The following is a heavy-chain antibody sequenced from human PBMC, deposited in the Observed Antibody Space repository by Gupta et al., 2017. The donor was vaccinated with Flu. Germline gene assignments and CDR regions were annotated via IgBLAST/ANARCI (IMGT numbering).Heavy chain of an antibody. V-gene: IGHV3-11*01. D-gene: IGHD4-17*01. CDR2: ITSTGGAI. J-gene: IGHJ4*02. CDR3: ASSYGGNPYYFDY. Sequence: QVQLVESGGGLVKPGGSLRLSCAASGFTFSDYYMKWIRQAPGKGLEWISYITSTGGAIYYADSVKGRFTISRDNAKSSLYLQMDSLTADDTAVYYCASSYGGNPYYFDYWDQGTLVTVSS. CDR1: GFTFSDYY.